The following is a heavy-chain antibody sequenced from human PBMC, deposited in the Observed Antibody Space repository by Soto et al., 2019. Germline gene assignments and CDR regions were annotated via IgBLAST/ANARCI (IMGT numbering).Heavy chain of an antibody. V-gene: IGHV3-33*01. D-gene: IGHD1-26*01. J-gene: IGHJ4*02. Sequence: QVPLVESGGGVVQPGRSLRLSCAASGFTFSSYGMHWVRQAPGKGLEWVAVIWYDGSNKYYADSVKGRFTIARDNSKNTLYLQMNSLRAEDTAVYYCAREAFQEPFFDYWGQGTLVTVSS. CDR1: GFTFSSYG. CDR2: IWYDGSNK. CDR3: AREAFQEPFFDY.